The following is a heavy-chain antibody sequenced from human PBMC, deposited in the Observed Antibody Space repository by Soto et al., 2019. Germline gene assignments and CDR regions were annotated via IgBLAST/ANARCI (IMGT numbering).Heavy chain of an antibody. Sequence: QLQLQESGPGLVKPSETLSLTCTVSGGSISSISYYWGWIRQPPGKGLEWIGSIYYSGSTYYNPFLKMSFTRAVDTSKYQFSLNMSSVTAADTAVYYCARNYSRKWLAPNFQYWGQGTLVTVSS. J-gene: IGHJ4*02. CDR3: ARNYSRKWLAPNFQY. CDR1: GGSISSISYY. D-gene: IGHD6-19*01. V-gene: IGHV4-39*01. CDR2: IYYSGST.